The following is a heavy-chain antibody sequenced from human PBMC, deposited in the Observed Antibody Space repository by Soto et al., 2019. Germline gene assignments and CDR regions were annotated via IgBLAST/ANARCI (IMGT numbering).Heavy chain of an antibody. CDR3: ARSLYTYGLVAFDI. J-gene: IGHJ3*02. CDR2: IYPGDSDT. D-gene: IGHD5-18*01. CDR1: GYSFTSYW. Sequence: GESLKISCKGSGYSFTSYWIAWVRQMPGKGLEWMGIIYPGDSDTRYSPSFQGQVTISADKSISTAYLQWSSLKASDTVMYYCARSLYTYGLVAFDIWGQGTMVTVSS. V-gene: IGHV5-51*01.